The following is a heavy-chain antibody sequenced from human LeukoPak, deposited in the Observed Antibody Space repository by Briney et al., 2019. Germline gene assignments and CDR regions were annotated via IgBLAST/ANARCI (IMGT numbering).Heavy chain of an antibody. V-gene: IGHV4-4*09. D-gene: IGHD6-6*01. CDR3: ARCATWAARRSQPYYYYMDV. Sequence: PSETLSLTGTVSGDSISSHFWGWIRQPPGKGLEWIGYIYTSGSTKYNPSLKGRVTISIDTSKNQISLRLTSVTAADTAVYYCARCATWAARRSQPYYYYMDVWGKGTTVTVSS. CDR2: IYTSGST. CDR1: GDSISSHF. J-gene: IGHJ6*03.